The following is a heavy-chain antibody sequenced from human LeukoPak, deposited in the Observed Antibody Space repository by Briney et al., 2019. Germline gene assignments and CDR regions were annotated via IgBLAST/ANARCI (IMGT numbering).Heavy chain of an antibody. J-gene: IGHJ4*02. D-gene: IGHD5-12*01. CDR1: GYTFTSYD. CDR2: INPNSGNT. Sequence: ASVKVSCKASGYTFTSYDINWVRQATGQGLEWMGWINPNSGNTGYAQKFQGRVTMTRNTSISTAYMELSSLRSEDTAVYYCARGVKSHSKYRNPYYFDYWGQGTLVTVSS. CDR3: ARGVKSHSKYRNPYYFDY. V-gene: IGHV1-8*01.